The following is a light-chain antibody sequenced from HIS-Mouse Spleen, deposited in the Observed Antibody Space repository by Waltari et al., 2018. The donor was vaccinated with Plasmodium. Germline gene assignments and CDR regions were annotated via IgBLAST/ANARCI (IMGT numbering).Light chain of an antibody. V-gene: IGLV1-47*01. CDR3: AAWDDSLSGVV. Sequence: QSVLTQPPSASGTPGQRVPISCSGSSSNIGSNSVYWYHQLPGTAPKLLIYRNNQRPSGVPDRFSGSKSGTSASLAISGLRSEDEADYYCAAWDDSLSGVVFGGGTKLTVL. CDR1: SSNIGSNS. J-gene: IGLJ2*01. CDR2: RNN.